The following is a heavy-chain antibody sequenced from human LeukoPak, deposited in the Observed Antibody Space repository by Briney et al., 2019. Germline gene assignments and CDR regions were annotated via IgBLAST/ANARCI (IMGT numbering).Heavy chain of an antibody. CDR2: IYHSGST. V-gene: IGHV4-30-2*01. CDR1: GGSISSGGYY. D-gene: IGHD3-3*01. CDR3: ARAAYDFPFDP. J-gene: IGHJ5*02. Sequence: SETLSLTCTVSGGSISSGGYYWSWIRQPPGKGLEWIGYIYHSGSTYYNPSLKSRVTISVDRSKNQFSLKLSSVTAADTAVYYCARAAYDFPFDPWGQGTLVTVSS.